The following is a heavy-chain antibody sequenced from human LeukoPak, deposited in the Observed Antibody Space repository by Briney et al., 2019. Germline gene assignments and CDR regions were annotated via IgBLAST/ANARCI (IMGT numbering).Heavy chain of an antibody. CDR1: GFTFSNYG. V-gene: IGHV3-30*02. Sequence: SGGSLRLSCAASGFTFSNYGMHWVRQAPGKWLEWVAFIRYDGDDKFYADSVKGRFTISRDSSKNTLYLQMNSLGPEDTAVFYCARESTTYRVYGLDAFDVWGQGTVVTVSS. CDR3: ARESTTYRVYGLDAFDV. D-gene: IGHD5/OR15-5a*01. CDR2: IRYDGDDK. J-gene: IGHJ3*01.